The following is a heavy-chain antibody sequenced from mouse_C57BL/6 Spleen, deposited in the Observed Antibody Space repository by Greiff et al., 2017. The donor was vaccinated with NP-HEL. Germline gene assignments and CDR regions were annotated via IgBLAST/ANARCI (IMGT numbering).Heavy chain of an antibody. CDR2: IWGDGST. CDR1: GFSLTSYG. CDR3: AKSAYYSNLSYWYFDV. D-gene: IGHD2-5*01. J-gene: IGHJ1*03. Sequence: VKLMESGPGLVAPSQCLSITCTVSGFSLTSYGVSWVRQPPGKGLEWLGVIWGDGSTNYHSALIYRLSISKDNTKSQVFLKLNSLQTDDTATYYCAKSAYYSNLSYWYFDVWGTGTTVTVSS. V-gene: IGHV2-3*01.